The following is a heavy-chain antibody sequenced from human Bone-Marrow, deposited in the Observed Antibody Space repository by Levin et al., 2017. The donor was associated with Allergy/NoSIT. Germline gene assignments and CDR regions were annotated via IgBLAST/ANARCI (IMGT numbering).Heavy chain of an antibody. Sequence: GESLKISCKASGYTFTSYYMHWVRQAPGQGLEWMGIINPSGGSTSYAQKFQGRVTMTRDTSTSTVYMELSSLRSEDTAVYYCARGASIYSSSSGLAVEFDYWGQGTLVTVSS. CDR3: ARGASIYSSSSGLAVEFDY. CDR1: GYTFTSYY. J-gene: IGHJ4*02. D-gene: IGHD6-6*01. V-gene: IGHV1-46*01. CDR2: INPSGGST.